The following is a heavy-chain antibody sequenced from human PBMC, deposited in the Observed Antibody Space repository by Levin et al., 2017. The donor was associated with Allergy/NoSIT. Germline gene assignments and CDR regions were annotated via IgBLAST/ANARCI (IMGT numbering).Heavy chain of an antibody. CDR2: IYHSGST. Sequence: LRLSCAVSGGSISSGGYSWSWIRQPPGKGLEWIGYIYHSGSTYYNPSLKSRVTISVDRSKNQFSLKLSSVTAADTAVYYCARYRSSSGLYFDYWGQGTLVTVSS. CDR3: ARYRSSSGLYFDY. CDR1: GGSISSGGYS. J-gene: IGHJ4*02. D-gene: IGHD3-22*01. V-gene: IGHV4-30-2*01.